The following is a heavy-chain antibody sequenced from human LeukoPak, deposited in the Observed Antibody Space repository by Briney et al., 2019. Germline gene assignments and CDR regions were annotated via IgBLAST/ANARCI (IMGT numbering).Heavy chain of an antibody. CDR2: IGASGSST. J-gene: IGHJ3*02. CDR1: EFVFSSYA. V-gene: IGHV3-23*01. Sequence: PGGSLRLSCAASEFVFSSYAMNWVRQAPGKGLEWVSCIGASGSSTYYADSVKGRFTISRDNSKTTLYLQMNSLRAEDTAVYYCARGLSSVNDAFGIWGQGTMVTVSS. CDR3: ARGLSSVNDAFGI. D-gene: IGHD3-10*01.